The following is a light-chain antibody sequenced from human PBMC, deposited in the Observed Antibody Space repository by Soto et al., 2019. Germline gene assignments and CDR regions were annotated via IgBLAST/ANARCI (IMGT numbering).Light chain of an antibody. CDR3: QQYNIWLT. V-gene: IGKV3-15*01. J-gene: IGKJ4*01. CDR1: QSVSSN. Sequence: EIVMTQSPATLSVSPGERATLSCRASQSVSSNLAWYQQKPGQPPRLLIYGASTRTTGIPARFSGSGSGTDFTITISSLHSEDFAVYYCQQYNIWLTFGGGTKVEIK. CDR2: GAS.